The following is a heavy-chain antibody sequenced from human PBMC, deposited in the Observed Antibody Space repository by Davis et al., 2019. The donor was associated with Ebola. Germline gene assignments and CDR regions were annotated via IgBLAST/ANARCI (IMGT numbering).Heavy chain of an antibody. CDR1: LGSFSGSY. J-gene: IGHJ6*02. V-gene: IGHV4-34*01. Sequence: SQTLSLTCAVYLGSFSGSYWSWIRQPPGKGLEWIGEINHSGSTKYNPSLKSRVTISVDTSKNQFSLKLSSVTAADTAVYYCARGDYDFWGVLGMDVWGQGTTVTVSS. D-gene: IGHD3-3*01. CDR3: ARGDYDFWGVLGMDV. CDR2: INHSGST.